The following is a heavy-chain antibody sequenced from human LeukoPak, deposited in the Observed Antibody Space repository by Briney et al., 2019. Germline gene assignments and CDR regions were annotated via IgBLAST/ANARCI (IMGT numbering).Heavy chain of an antibody. J-gene: IGHJ3*01. CDR3: VKVFLAVVSSLYAFYG. D-gene: IGHD2-21*01. CDR2: ISGSADNT. V-gene: IGHV3-23*01. Sequence: PGGSLRLSCAASGFTFSNYAMSWVRQAPGKGLEWVSGISGSADNTYYADSVKGRFRIFRDNSKNTQYLQMNSLRAEDTAVYYCVKVFLAVVSSLYAFYGRGPGTMVTVSS. CDR1: GFTFSNYA.